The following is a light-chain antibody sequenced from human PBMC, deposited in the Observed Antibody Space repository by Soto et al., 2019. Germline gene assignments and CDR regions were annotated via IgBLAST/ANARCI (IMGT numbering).Light chain of an antibody. CDR3: QQRSAWPPFT. J-gene: IGKJ3*01. V-gene: IGKV3-11*01. CDR1: QGIGDT. Sequence: EVVMRQSPATLSVSPGEGATLSCRASQGIGDTLAWYQHKPGQTPRLLIYDASNRATGIPARFSGSGSGTDFTLTISSLEPEDFAVYYCQQRSAWPPFTFGPGTKVDIK. CDR2: DAS.